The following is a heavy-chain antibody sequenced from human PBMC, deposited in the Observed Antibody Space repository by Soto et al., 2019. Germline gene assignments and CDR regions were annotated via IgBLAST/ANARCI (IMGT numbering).Heavy chain of an antibody. CDR3: ARGLGLGDC. D-gene: IGHD3-9*01. J-gene: IGHJ4*02. CDR2: INAYNGNT. V-gene: IGHV1-18*01. Sequence: ASVKVSCKASGYTFTSYGISWVRQAPGQGLEWMGWINAYNGNTNYAQKLQGRVTMTTDTSTGTAYMELSALTSDDTAMYYCARGLGLGDCWAQGTLVPVSS. CDR1: GYTFTSYG.